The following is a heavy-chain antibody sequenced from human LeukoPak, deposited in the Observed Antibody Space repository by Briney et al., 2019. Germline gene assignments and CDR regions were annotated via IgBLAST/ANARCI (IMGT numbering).Heavy chain of an antibody. V-gene: IGHV3-66*02. J-gene: IGHJ4*02. D-gene: IGHD5-24*01. CDR1: GFTVSSNY. CDR3: ARDRRDGYKGYYFDY. CDR2: IYSGGST. Sequence: GGFLRLSCAASGFTVSSNYMSWVRQAPGKGLEWVSVIYSGGSTYYADSVKGRFTISRDNSKNTPYLQMNSLRAEDTAVYYCARDRRDGYKGYYFDYWGQGTLVIVSS.